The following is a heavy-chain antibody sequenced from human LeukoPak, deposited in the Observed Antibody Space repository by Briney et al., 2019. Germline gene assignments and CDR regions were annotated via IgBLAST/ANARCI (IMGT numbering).Heavy chain of an antibody. D-gene: IGHD2-15*01. CDR2: IYYSGST. V-gene: IGHV4-31*03. CDR1: GGSISSGGYS. CDR3: AREVVVAAKQFDP. Sequence: PSQTLSLTCTVSGGSISSGGYSWSWIRQHPGKGLEWIGHIYYSGSTYYNPSLKSRVTISVDTSKNQFSLKLSSVTAADTAVYYCAREVVVAAKQFDPWGQGTLVTVSS. J-gene: IGHJ5*01.